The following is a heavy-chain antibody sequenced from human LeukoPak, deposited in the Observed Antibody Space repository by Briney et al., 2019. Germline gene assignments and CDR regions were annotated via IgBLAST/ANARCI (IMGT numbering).Heavy chain of an antibody. D-gene: IGHD5-24*01. CDR3: ARDPKMATTPYYFDY. V-gene: IGHV3-7*01. Sequence: SGGSLRLSCAASGFTFSSYWMTWVRQAPGKGLEWVANIKLDGSEKTYVDSVKGRFTISRDNAKNSLYLQMNSLRAEDTAVYYCARDPKMATTPYYFDYWGQGTLVTVSS. J-gene: IGHJ4*02. CDR2: IKLDGSEK. CDR1: GFTFSSYW.